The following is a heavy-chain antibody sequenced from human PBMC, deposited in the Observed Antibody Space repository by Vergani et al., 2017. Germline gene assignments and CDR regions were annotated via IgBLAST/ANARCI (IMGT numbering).Heavy chain of an antibody. D-gene: IGHD3-10*01. CDR3: ARTGEWMRSNNGPPDYFFALDV. Sequence: EAQLVESGGGAVKPGGSLRLSCTASGISFSNYTINWVRQAPGKGLEWVASISSSSAYIDYVDSIKGRFTIPRDNAKRAVFLQMNSLRAEDTAVYDCARTGEWMRSNNGPPDYFFALDVWGQGTTVIVSS. CDR2: ISSSSAYI. V-gene: IGHV3-21*02. J-gene: IGHJ6*02. CDR1: GISFSNYT.